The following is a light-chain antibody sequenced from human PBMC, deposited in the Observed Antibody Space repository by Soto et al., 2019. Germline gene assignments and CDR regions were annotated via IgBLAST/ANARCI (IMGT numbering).Light chain of an antibody. J-gene: IGKJ2*01. V-gene: IGKV3-20*01. CDR2: GAS. CDR3: QQYGRSPPFT. CDR1: QSVSSTY. Sequence: EIVLTQSPGTLSLSPGERATLSCRASQSVSSTYIAWYQQNTGRAPRLLIYGASNRATGIPDRFSGSGSGTDFTLTISRLEPEDFAVYFCQQYGRSPPFTFGQGTKVEIK.